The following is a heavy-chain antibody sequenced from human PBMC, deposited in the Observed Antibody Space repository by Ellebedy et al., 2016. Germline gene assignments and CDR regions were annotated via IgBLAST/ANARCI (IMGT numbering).Heavy chain of an antibody. V-gene: IGHV3-74*03. CDR2: IKSDGNFI. Sequence: GGSLRLSXAASGFTFSTHWMHWVRQAPGKGLVWVSRIKSDGNFISYADSVKGRFTISRDNAKNTFYLQMNSLRAEDTAVYYCATGFSHYGAFDSWGQGTMLTVSP. J-gene: IGHJ3*02. CDR1: GFTFSTHW. D-gene: IGHD3-16*01. CDR3: ATGFSHYGAFDS.